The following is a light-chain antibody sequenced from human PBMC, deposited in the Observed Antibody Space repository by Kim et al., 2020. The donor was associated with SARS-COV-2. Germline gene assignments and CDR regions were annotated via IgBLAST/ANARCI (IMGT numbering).Light chain of an antibody. Sequence: QSVTISCTGTSSDVGGYNYVSWYQQHPGKAPKLMIYDVSKRPSGVPDRFSGSKSGNTASLTISGLQAEDESDYYCCSYAGNYTWVFGGGTQLTVL. CDR3: CSYAGNYTWV. V-gene: IGLV2-11*01. CDR1: SSDVGGYNY. J-gene: IGLJ3*02. CDR2: DVS.